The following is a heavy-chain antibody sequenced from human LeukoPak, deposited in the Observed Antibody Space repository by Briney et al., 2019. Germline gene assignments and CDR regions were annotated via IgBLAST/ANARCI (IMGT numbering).Heavy chain of an antibody. CDR2: ISGSGEST. CDR1: GFIFSTYA. CDR3: AKDAKRNYDFWDRFDY. Sequence: GGSLRLSCAASGFIFSTYAMSWVRQAPGKGLEWVSAISGSGESTYYAGSVKGRFTISRDNSKNTLYLQMNSLRAEDTALYYCAKDAKRNYDFWDRFDYWGQGTLVTVSS. D-gene: IGHD3-3*01. V-gene: IGHV3-23*01. J-gene: IGHJ4*02.